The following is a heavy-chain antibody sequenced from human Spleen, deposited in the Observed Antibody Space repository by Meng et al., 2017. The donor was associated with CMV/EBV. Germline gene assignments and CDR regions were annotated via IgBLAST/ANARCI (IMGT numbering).Heavy chain of an antibody. CDR3: ARGLSYFDY. V-gene: IGHV1-18*01. Sequence: ASVKVSCKASGYIIADYGFSWVRQAPGQGLEWLGWISAYNGNTDYAQSLQGRVTMTTDTSTNTAYIDLRSLRSDDTAIDYCARGLSYFDYWGQGTLVTVSS. J-gene: IGHJ4*02. CDR1: GYIIADYG. CDR2: ISAYNGNT.